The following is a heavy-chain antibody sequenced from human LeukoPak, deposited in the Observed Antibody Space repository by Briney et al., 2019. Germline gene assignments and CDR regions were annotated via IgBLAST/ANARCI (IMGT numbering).Heavy chain of an antibody. D-gene: IGHD2-2*01. J-gene: IGHJ4*02. Sequence: SETLSLTCTVSGGSVSSGSYYWSWIRQPPGQGLEWIAYVYYTGSTNYNPSLKSRVTISVDTSKNQFSLKLSSVTAADTAVYHCARTQYCSSTSCYFGYFDYWGQGTLVTVSS. CDR2: VYYTGST. CDR3: ARTQYCSSTSCYFGYFDY. CDR1: GGSVSSGSYY. V-gene: IGHV4-61*01.